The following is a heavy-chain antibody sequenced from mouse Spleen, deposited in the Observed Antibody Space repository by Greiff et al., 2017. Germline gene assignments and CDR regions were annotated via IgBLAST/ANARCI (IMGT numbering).Heavy chain of an antibody. J-gene: IGHJ4*01. D-gene: IGHD3-3*01. CDR2: INPNNGGT. V-gene: IGHV1-22*01. Sequence: VQLQQSGPELVKPGASVKMSCKASGYTFTDYNMHWVKQSHGKSLEWIGYINPNNGGTSYNQKFKGKATLTVNKSSSTAYMELRSLTSEDSAVYDCSRLGGAAIDYWGQGTSVTVSS. CDR3: SRLGGAAIDY. CDR1: GYTFTDYN.